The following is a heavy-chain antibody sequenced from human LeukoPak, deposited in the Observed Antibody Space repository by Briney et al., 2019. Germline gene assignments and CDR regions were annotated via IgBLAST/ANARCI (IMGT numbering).Heavy chain of an antibody. J-gene: IGHJ4*02. Sequence: SETLSLTCTVSGGSITSSSYYWGWIRQPPGKGLEWIGSIYYTGSTFYNPSLKSRVTISVDTSKNQFSMKLSSVTAADTAVYFCARGLRDGYTLFYFDYWGQGTLVTVSS. CDR1: GGSITSSSYY. CDR2: IYYTGST. CDR3: ARGLRDGYTLFYFDY. D-gene: IGHD5-24*01. V-gene: IGHV4-39*01.